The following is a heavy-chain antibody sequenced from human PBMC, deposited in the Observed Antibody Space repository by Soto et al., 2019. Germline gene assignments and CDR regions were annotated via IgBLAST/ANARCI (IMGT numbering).Heavy chain of an antibody. V-gene: IGHV3-23*01. CDR1: GFSFSRSV. CDR3: AKDRDYPRDYFHY. CDR2: DSPHGQGI. J-gene: IGHJ4*02. Sequence: GGSLRLSCAASGFSFSRSVVHWLRQAPGKVLEWVSADSPHGQGIYYADSGRGRFTISRDFSKNTVFLDMDSLRAEDTAVYYCAKDRDYPRDYFHYWGQGTLVTVSS. D-gene: IGHD3-10*01.